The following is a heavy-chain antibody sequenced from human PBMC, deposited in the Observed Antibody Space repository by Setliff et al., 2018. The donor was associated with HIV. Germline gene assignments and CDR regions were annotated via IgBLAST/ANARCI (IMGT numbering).Heavy chain of an antibody. CDR1: DYTFTSYG. CDR2: ISAYNGNT. Sequence: ASVKVSCKASDYTFTSYGISWVRQAPGQGLEWMGWISAYNGNTNYAQKLQGRVTMTTDTSTSTAYMELRSLRSDDTAVYYCARDSEWGSYIFWTFDIWGQGTMVTVSS. J-gene: IGHJ3*02. V-gene: IGHV1-18*01. CDR3: ARDSEWGSYIFWTFDI. D-gene: IGHD1-26*01.